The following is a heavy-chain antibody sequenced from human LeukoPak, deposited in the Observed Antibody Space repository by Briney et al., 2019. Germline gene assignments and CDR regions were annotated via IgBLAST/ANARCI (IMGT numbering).Heavy chain of an antibody. D-gene: IGHD4-11*01. CDR2: IYYSGST. Sequence: PSQTLSLTCTVSGGSISSGDYYWSWIRQPPGKGLEWIGYIYYSGSTYYNPSLKSRVTISVDTSKNQFSLKLSSVTAADTAVYYCARDYSNYAGIDYWGQGTLVTVSS. J-gene: IGHJ4*02. V-gene: IGHV4-30-4*01. CDR3: ARDYSNYAGIDY. CDR1: GGSISSGDYY.